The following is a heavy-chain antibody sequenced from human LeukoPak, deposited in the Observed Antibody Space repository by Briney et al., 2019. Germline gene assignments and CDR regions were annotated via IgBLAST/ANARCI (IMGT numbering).Heavy chain of an antibody. CDR3: VRDRGWLQLEYYFDY. CDR1: GFTFSDYY. CDR2: ISSSGSTI. J-gene: IGHJ4*02. V-gene: IGHV3-11*04. D-gene: IGHD3-3*01. Sequence: GGSLRLSCAASGFTFSDYYMSWIRQAPGKGLEWVSYISSSGSTIYYADSVKGRFTISRDNAKNSLYLQMHSLRAEDTAVYYCVRDRGWLQLEYYFDYWGQGTLVTVSS.